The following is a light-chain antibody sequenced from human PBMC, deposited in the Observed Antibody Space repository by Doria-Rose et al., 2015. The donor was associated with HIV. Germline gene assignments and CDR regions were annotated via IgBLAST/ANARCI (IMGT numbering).Light chain of an antibody. J-gene: IGKJ3*01. CDR1: LDINKF. Sequence: GDRVTITCRASLDINKFLSWYQQKPGRAPKLLIYGASTLQSGVPSRFSGRGSGTNFTLAISGLQPEDFATYCCQQSYASLPFTFGPGTKVDI. CDR2: GAS. CDR3: QQSYASLPFT. V-gene: IGKV1-39*01.